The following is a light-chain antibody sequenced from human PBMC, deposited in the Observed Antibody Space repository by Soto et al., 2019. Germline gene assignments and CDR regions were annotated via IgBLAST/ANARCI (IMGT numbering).Light chain of an antibody. J-gene: IGKJ1*01. Sequence: EIVMTQSPATLSVSPGERATLSCRASQSVSSNLAWYQQKPGQAPRLLIHGASTRATGIPARFSGSGSGTEFTLTLSSLQSEDFAVYYCQQYNDWLGTFGQGTKVEIK. CDR3: QQYNDWLGT. CDR1: QSVSSN. V-gene: IGKV3-15*01. CDR2: GAS.